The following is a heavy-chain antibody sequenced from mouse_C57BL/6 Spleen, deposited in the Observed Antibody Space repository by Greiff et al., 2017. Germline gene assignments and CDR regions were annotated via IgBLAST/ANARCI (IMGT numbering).Heavy chain of an antibody. V-gene: IGHV1-55*01. J-gene: IGHJ2*01. CDR1: GYTFTSYW. Sequence: VQLQQSGAELVQPGASVKMSCKASGYTFTSYWITWVKQRPGQGLEWIGDIYPGGGSTNYNETFKSKATLTVDTSSSTAYMQLSSLTSEDSAVYYCARRFERYFDYWGQGTTVTVSS. CDR2: IYPGGGST. CDR3: ARRFERYFDY.